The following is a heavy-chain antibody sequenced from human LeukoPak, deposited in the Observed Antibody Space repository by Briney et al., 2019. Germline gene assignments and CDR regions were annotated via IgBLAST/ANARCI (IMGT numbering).Heavy chain of an antibody. V-gene: IGHV4-39*01. CDR2: IYYSGST. CDR3: ARHGYFDWLSANYYYMDV. CDR1: GGSISSSSYY. D-gene: IGHD3-9*01. Sequence: SETLSLTCTVSGGSISSSSYYWGWIRQPPGKGLEWIGSIYYSGSTYYNPSLKSRVTISVDTSKNQFSLKLSSVTAADTAVYYCARHGYFDWLSANYYYMDVWGKGTTVTISS. J-gene: IGHJ6*03.